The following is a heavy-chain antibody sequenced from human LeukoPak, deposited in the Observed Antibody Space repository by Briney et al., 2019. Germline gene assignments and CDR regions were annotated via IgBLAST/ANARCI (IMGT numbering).Heavy chain of an antibody. D-gene: IGHD3-9*01. V-gene: IGHV3-23*01. Sequence: VGSLRLSCAASGFTFSSHGMCWVRQAPGRGLEWVSSISIGGDTTYSDSVKGRFTISRDNSKNTLYLQLDSLRAEDTAIYYCAKEIRPSDWWGQGNLVTVSS. CDR3: AKEIRPSDW. CDR1: GFTFSSHG. J-gene: IGHJ4*02. CDR2: ISIGGDTT.